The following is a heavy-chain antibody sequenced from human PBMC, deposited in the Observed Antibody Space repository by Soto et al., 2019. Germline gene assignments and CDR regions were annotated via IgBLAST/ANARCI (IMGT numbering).Heavy chain of an antibody. CDR3: ARAKYDILTGYLDAFDI. J-gene: IGHJ3*02. V-gene: IGHV4-39*01. CDR1: GGSISSSSYY. Sequence: QLQLQESGPGLVKPSETLSLTCTVSGGSISSSSYYWGWIRQPPGKGLEWIGSIYYSGSTYYNPSLKSRVTISVDTSKNQFSLKLSSVTAADTAVYYCARAKYDILTGYLDAFDIWGQGTMVTVSS. CDR2: IYYSGST. D-gene: IGHD3-9*01.